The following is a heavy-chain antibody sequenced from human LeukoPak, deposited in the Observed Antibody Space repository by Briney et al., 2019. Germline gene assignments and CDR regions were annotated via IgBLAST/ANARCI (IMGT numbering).Heavy chain of an antibody. Sequence: SETLSLTCTVSGGSISSSSYYWGWTRQSPGKGLDWIGEINHSGTTSYNPSLKSRVPISADTSKNQFSLKLTSVTAADTAVYYCARHSRAIWYFDLWGRGTLVTVSS. CDR1: GGSISSSSYY. CDR2: INHSGTT. J-gene: IGHJ2*01. V-gene: IGHV4-39*01. D-gene: IGHD2-2*01. CDR3: ARHSRAIWYFDL.